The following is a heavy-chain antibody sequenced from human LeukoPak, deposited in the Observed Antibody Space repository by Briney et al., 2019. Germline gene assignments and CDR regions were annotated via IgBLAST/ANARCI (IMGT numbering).Heavy chain of an antibody. CDR3: ARDWSSSWYGFYFDS. Sequence: SETLSLTCTVSGGSISSYYWSWIRQPPGKGLEWIGYIYYSGSTNYNPSLKSRVTISVDTSKNQFSLKLSSVTAADTAFYYCARDWSSSWYGFYFDSWGQGTLVTVSS. CDR2: IYYSGST. CDR1: GGSISSYY. J-gene: IGHJ4*02. V-gene: IGHV4-59*01. D-gene: IGHD6-13*01.